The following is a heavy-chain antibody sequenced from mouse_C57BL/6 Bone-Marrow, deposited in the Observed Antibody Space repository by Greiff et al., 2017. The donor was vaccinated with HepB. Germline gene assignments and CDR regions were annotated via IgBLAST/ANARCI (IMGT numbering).Heavy chain of an antibody. J-gene: IGHJ4*01. CDR3: ARWGDSSGYGHYAMDY. V-gene: IGHV1-72*01. Sequence: QVQLQQPGAELVKPGASVKLSCKASGYTFTSYWMHWVKQRPGRGLEWIGRIDPISGGTKYNEKFKSKATLTVDKPSSTAYMQLSSLTSEDSAVYDCARWGDSSGYGHYAMDYWGQGTSVTVSS. CDR1: GYTFTSYW. CDR2: IDPISGGT. D-gene: IGHD3-2*02.